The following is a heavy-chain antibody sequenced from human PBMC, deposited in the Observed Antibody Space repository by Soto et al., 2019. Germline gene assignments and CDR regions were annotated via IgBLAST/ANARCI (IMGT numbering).Heavy chain of an antibody. CDR1: GFTFSSYG. V-gene: IGHV3-33*01. Sequence: GGSLRLSCAASGFTFSSYGMHWVRQAPGKGLEWVAVIWYDGSNKYYADSVKGRFTISRDNSKNTLYLQMNSLRAEDTAVYYCARDLDSGSSYYFDYWGQGTLVTV. J-gene: IGHJ4*02. D-gene: IGHD1-26*01. CDR3: ARDLDSGSSYYFDY. CDR2: IWYDGSNK.